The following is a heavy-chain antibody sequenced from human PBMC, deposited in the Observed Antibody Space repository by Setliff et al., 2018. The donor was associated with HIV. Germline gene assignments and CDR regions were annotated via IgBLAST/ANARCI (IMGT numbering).Heavy chain of an antibody. Sequence: GGSLRLSCAASGSGFTFSSYSMNWVRQAPGKGLEWVSYISSTSSTIYYANSVKGRFTISRDNSNNMLFLQMNSLRTEDTAVYYCARSGGDCSGISCYSLWFDPWGHGTLVTVSS. V-gene: IGHV3-48*01. J-gene: IGHJ5*02. CDR1: GSGFTFSSYS. D-gene: IGHD2-15*01. CDR3: ARSGGDCSGISCYSLWFDP. CDR2: ISSTSSTI.